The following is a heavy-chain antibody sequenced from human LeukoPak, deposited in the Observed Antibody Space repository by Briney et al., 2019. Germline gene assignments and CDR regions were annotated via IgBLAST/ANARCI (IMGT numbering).Heavy chain of an antibody. Sequence: GRSLALSCAASGFTFSSYGMHWVRQAPGKGLEWVAVISYDGSNKYYADSVKGRFTISRDNSKNTLYLQMNSLRAEDTAVYYCAKERAAAGMSFDYWGQGTLVTVSS. CDR1: GFTFSSYG. CDR3: AKERAAAGMSFDY. CDR2: ISYDGSNK. J-gene: IGHJ4*02. V-gene: IGHV3-30*18. D-gene: IGHD6-13*01.